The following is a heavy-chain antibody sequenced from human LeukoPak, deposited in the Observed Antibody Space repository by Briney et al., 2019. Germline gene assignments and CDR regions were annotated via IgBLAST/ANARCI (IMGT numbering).Heavy chain of an antibody. J-gene: IGHJ5*02. CDR3: VRGGPSTWS. CDR2: IWSDGSNK. D-gene: IGHD2-15*01. V-gene: IGHV3-33*01. CDR1: GFTFSTHG. Sequence: GGSLRLSCVTSGFTFSTHGVHWVRQAPGKGLEWVAVIWSDGSNKYYADSVKGRFTISRDNSKDTFYLQMNSLRAEDTAVYYCVRGGPSTWSWGQGTLVTVSS.